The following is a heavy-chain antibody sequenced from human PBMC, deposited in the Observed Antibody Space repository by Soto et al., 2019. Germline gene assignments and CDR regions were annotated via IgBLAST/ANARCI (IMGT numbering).Heavy chain of an antibody. CDR2: ISGSGGST. CDR3: AKGRGHDYGGKHHYFDY. J-gene: IGHJ4*02. V-gene: IGHV3-23*01. CDR1: GFTFSSYA. D-gene: IGHD4-17*01. Sequence: SLRLSCAASGFTFSSYAMSWVRQAPGKGLEWVSAISGSGGSTYYADSVKGRFTISRDNSKNTLYLQMNSLRAEDTAVYYCAKGRGHDYGGKHHYFDYWGQGTLVTVSS.